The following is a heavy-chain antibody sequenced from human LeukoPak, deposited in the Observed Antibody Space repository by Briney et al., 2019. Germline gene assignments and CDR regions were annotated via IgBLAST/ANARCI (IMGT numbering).Heavy chain of an antibody. D-gene: IGHD2-21*02. Sequence: PSGPLALPCVPGGAYFSGFYWTWTRRAPGKGLEWIGEISYSGFPMYHPSLNRRLPIEVHTSKKQISLNLSSVTAADTAVYYCAKGKAGHYQSVTDEYYYYMDVWGKGTTVIVSS. CDR2: ISYSGFP. CDR3: AKGKAGHYQSVTDEYYYYMDV. CDR1: GAYFSGFY. J-gene: IGHJ6*03. V-gene: IGHV4-34*01.